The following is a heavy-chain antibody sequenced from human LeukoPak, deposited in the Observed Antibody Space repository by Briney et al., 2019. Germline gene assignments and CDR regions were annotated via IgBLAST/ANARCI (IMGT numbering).Heavy chain of an antibody. CDR1: GYTFTDYY. CDR3: ARDLVGDTAMVFGMDV. Sequence: GASVKVSCKASGYTFTDYYMNWVRQAPGQGLEWMGRIIPILGIANYAQKFQGRVTITADKSTSTAYMELSSLRSEDTAVYYCARDLVGDTAMVFGMDVWGQGTTVTVSS. CDR2: IIPILGIA. V-gene: IGHV1-69*04. J-gene: IGHJ6*02. D-gene: IGHD5-18*01.